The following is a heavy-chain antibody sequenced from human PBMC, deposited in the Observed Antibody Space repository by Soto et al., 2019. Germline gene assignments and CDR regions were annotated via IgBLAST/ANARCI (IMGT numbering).Heavy chain of an antibody. CDR1: GYTFTNYG. V-gene: IGHV1-18*01. D-gene: IGHD5-12*01. CDR3: ARDLSRGYVFDY. J-gene: IGHJ4*02. CDR2: ISGFSGNT. Sequence: QVQLVQSGAEVKKPGASVKVSCKASGYTFTNYGITWVRQAPGQGLQWMGWISGFSGNTNYAQKFQGRVTMTADTSTDTVYMDLRSLTYDDTAVYYCARDLSRGYVFDYWGQGTLVTVSS.